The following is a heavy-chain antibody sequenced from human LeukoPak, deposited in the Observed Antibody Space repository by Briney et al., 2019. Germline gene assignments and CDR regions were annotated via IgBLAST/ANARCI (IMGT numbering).Heavy chain of an antibody. Sequence: TSETLSLTCAVYGGSFSGYYWSWIRQPPGKGLEWIGEIKYSGSPNYNPSLKSRVTISVDTSKNQFSLKLSSVTAADTAVYYCARGPRYCSSTSCSPRRKSKDDAFDIWGQGTMVTVSS. CDR3: ARGPRYCSSTSCSPRRKSKDDAFDI. D-gene: IGHD2-2*01. V-gene: IGHV4-34*01. CDR1: GGSFSGYY. J-gene: IGHJ3*02. CDR2: IKYSGSP.